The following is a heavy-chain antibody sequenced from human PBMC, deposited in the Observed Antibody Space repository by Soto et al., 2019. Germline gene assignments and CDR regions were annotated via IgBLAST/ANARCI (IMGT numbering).Heavy chain of an antibody. V-gene: IGHV3-74*01. J-gene: IGHJ4*02. CDR3: ARDCSSTSCYNY. CDR1: GFAFSSYW. D-gene: IGHD2-2*02. CDR2: INSDGSST. Sequence: GGSLRLSCAAPGFAFSSYWIHWVRQAPGKGLVWVSRINSDGSSTSYADSVKGRFTISRDNAKNTLYLQMNSLRAEDTAVYYCARDCSSTSCYNYWGQGTLVTVSS.